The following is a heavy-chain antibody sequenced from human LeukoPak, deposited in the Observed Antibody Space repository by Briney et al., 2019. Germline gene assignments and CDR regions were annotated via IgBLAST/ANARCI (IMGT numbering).Heavy chain of an antibody. Sequence: GGSLRLSCAASGFTFSAYAMHWVRQAPGKWLEWVAVISYDGSNKYYADSVKGRFTLPGDKSKDTLYLQMNSLRPEDTAVYYCARGPGPIAGAKNPFDIWGQGTMVTVSS. CDR3: ARGPGPIAGAKNPFDI. J-gene: IGHJ3*02. CDR2: ISYDGSNK. CDR1: GFTFSAYA. D-gene: IGHD1-26*01. V-gene: IGHV3-30*01.